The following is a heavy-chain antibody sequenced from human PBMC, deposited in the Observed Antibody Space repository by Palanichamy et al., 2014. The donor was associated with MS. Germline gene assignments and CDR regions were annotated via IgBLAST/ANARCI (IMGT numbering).Heavy chain of an antibody. D-gene: IGHD1-26*01. CDR1: GFTFSSYW. CDR3: AGRIFDI. J-gene: IGHJ3*02. V-gene: IGHV3-7*03. CDR2: IKEDGSEK. Sequence: EVQLVEVWGRAWVQPGGSLRLSCAASGFTFSSYWISWVRQAPGKGLEWVANIKEDGSEKYYVDSVKGRFTISRDNAKNSVYLQMNSLRAEDTAIYYCAGRIFDIWGQGTMVTVSS.